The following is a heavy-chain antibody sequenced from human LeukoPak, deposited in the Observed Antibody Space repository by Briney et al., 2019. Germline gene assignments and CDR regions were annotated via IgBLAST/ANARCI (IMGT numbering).Heavy chain of an antibody. CDR1: GFTFSSYG. CDR2: ISYDGSNK. J-gene: IGHJ3*01. V-gene: IGHV3-30*03. D-gene: IGHD6-6*01. Sequence: PGRSLRLSCAASGFTFSSYGMHWVRQAPGKGLEWVAVISYDGSNKYYADSVKGRFTISRDNVKNSLYLQMDSLRAEDTAVYYCARTSRASPGWRPRLKNAFDLWGLGTLVTVSS. CDR3: ARTSRASPGWRPRLKNAFDL.